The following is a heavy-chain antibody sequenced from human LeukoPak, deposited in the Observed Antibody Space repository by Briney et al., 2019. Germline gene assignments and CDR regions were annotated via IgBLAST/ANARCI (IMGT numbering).Heavy chain of an antibody. Sequence: PSETLSLTCTVSGGSISSGAYYWSWIRQPPGKGLEWIGYIYFSGSTYYNPSLKSRVTLSVDTSNNQFSLKLSSVTAADTAVYYCASRLDGSGSPRFDYWGQGTLVTVSS. D-gene: IGHD3-10*01. J-gene: IGHJ4*02. CDR3: ASRLDGSGSPRFDY. CDR2: IYFSGST. CDR1: GGSISSGAYY. V-gene: IGHV4-30-4*01.